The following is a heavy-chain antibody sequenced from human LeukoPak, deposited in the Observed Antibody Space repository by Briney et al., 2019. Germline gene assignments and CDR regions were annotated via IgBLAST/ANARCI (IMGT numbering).Heavy chain of an antibody. CDR2: INPNSGGT. V-gene: IGHV1-2*02. D-gene: IGHD5-18*01. J-gene: IGHJ4*02. CDR1: GYTFTGYY. CDR3: TCLHVDTAQYYFDY. Sequence: ASVKVSCKASGYTFTGYYMHWVRQAPGQGLEWMGWINPNSGGTNYAQKFQGRATMTEDTSTDTAYMELNSLRSEDTAVYYCTCLHVDTAQYYFDYWGQGTLVTVSS.